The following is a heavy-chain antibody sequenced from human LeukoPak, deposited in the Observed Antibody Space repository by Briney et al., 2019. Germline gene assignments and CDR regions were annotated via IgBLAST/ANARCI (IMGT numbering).Heavy chain of an antibody. J-gene: IGHJ4*02. D-gene: IGHD3-22*01. CDR1: GGSFSGYY. Sequence: KPSETLSLTCAAYGGSFSGYYWSWIRQPPGKGLEWIGEINHNGSTNYNPSLKSRVTISVDTSKNQFSLRLSSVTAADTAVYYCARVARNYYDSSGYYDYWGQGTLVTVSS. CDR3: ARVARNYYDSSGYYDY. CDR2: INHNGST. V-gene: IGHV4-34*01.